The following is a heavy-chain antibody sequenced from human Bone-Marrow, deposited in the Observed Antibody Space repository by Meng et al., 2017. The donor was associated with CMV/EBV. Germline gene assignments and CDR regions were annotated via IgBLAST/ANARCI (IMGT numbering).Heavy chain of an antibody. CDR1: GGCFSGYY. CDR2: INHSGST. J-gene: IGHJ4*02. CDR3: ARASSGWYHYYFDY. Sequence: VYGGCFSGYYWSWIRQPPGKGLEWIGEINHSGSTNYNPSLKSRVTISVDTSKNQFSLKLSSVTAADTAVYYCARASSGWYHYYFDYWGQGTLVTVSS. V-gene: IGHV4-34*01. D-gene: IGHD6-19*01.